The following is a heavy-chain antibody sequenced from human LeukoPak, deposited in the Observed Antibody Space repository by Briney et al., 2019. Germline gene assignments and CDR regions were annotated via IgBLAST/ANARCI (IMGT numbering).Heavy chain of an antibody. CDR3: ARNSADSSGFDY. D-gene: IGHD6-25*01. V-gene: IGHV4-59*01. CDR2: IYYSGST. Sequence: SETLSLTCTVSGGSMSSYYWSGIRQPPGKGLEWIGYIYYSGSTNYNPSLKSRVSISVDTSKNQFSLKLSSVTAADTAVYYCARNSADSSGFDYWGQETLVTVS. CDR1: GGSMSSYY. J-gene: IGHJ4*02.